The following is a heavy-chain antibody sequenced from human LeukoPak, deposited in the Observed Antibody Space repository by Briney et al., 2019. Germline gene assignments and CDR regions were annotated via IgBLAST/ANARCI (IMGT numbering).Heavy chain of an antibody. CDR1: GFTFSSSW. J-gene: IGHJ4*02. V-gene: IGHV3-74*01. D-gene: IGHD6-19*01. Sequence: GGSLRLSCAASGFTFSSSWMHWVRQAPGKGLVWVSRINTDGSGTSYADSVKGRFTISRDNAKNTLYLQMNSLSAEDTALYYCARDGRSGWYSDYWGQGTLVTVSS. CDR2: INTDGSGT. CDR3: ARDGRSGWYSDY.